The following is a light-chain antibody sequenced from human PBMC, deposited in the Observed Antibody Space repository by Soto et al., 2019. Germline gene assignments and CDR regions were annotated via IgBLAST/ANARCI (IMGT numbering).Light chain of an antibody. J-gene: IGKJ2*01. CDR1: QSVARNF. Sequence: EIVVTQSPGTLSLSPGERATLSCRASQSVARNFLAWFQQMPGQPPRLLIYDATGRATGIPDRFSGSGSATDFTLTINRLEHEDFALYYCHQYASSTRKFGHGTTLEIK. V-gene: IGKV3-20*01. CDR3: HQYASSTRK. CDR2: DAT.